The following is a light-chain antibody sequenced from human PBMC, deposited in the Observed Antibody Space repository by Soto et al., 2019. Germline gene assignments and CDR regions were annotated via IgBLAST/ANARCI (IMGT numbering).Light chain of an antibody. Sequence: QSVLTQPPSVSGAPGQRVTISCTGSSSNIGAGYDVHWYQQLPGTAPKLLIYGNSNRPSGVPDRFSGSKSGTSASLAITGLQAEDEADYYCQSYDSSLRRVVFGGRTQLTVL. J-gene: IGLJ2*01. CDR2: GNS. V-gene: IGLV1-40*01. CDR3: QSYDSSLRRVV. CDR1: SSNIGAGYD.